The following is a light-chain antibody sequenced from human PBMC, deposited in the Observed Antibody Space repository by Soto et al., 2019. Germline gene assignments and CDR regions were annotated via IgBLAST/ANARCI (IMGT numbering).Light chain of an antibody. CDR1: SSDVGGYNY. CDR2: DVS. V-gene: IGLV2-14*01. J-gene: IGLJ1*01. CDR3: SSYTSSSTLYV. Sequence: QSVLTQPASVSGSPGQSITISCTGTSSDVGGYNYVSWYQRHPGKAPKLMIYDVSNRPSGVSNRFSGSKSGNTASLTISGLQAEDEADYYCSSYTSSSTLYVFGTGTKSPS.